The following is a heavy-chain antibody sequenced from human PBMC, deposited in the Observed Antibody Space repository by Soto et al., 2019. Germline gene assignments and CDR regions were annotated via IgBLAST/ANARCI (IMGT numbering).Heavy chain of an antibody. Sequence: SQTLSLTCVISGDSVSSNSAAWNWIRQSPSRGLEWLGRTYYRSKWYNDYAISVKSRITINPDTSKNQFSLQLNSVTPEDTALYYCAREYSSSYDYYYGMDVWGQGTTVTVSS. CDR2: TYYRSKWYN. CDR3: AREYSSSYDYYYGMDV. V-gene: IGHV6-1*01. CDR1: GDSVSSNSAA. D-gene: IGHD6-13*01. J-gene: IGHJ6*02.